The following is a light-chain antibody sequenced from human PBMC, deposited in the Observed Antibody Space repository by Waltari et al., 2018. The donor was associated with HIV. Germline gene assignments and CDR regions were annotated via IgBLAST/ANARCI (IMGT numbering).Light chain of an antibody. Sequence: QLVLTQSPSASASLGASVKLPCTLTSGHSSYAIAWHQQQPEKGPRYVMKFNSDGSHSKGDGIPDRFSGSSSGAERYLTISGLQSEDEADYYCQTWGTLNLVFGGGTKLTVL. CDR1: SGHSSYA. CDR3: QTWGTLNLV. CDR2: FNSDGSH. J-gene: IGLJ3*02. V-gene: IGLV4-69*01.